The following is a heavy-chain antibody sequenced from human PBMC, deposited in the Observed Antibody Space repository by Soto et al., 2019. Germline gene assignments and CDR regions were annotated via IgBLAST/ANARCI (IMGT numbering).Heavy chain of an antibody. Sequence: GEPLKISCKGSGYSFTSYWISWVRQMPGKGLEWMGRIDPSDSYTNYSPSFQGHVTISADKSISTAYLQWSSLKASDTAMYYCASPNYYDSSGYCFQHWGQGTLVTVSS. CDR2: IDPSDSYT. V-gene: IGHV5-10-1*01. D-gene: IGHD3-22*01. J-gene: IGHJ1*01. CDR1: GYSFTSYW. CDR3: ASPNYYDSSGYCFQH.